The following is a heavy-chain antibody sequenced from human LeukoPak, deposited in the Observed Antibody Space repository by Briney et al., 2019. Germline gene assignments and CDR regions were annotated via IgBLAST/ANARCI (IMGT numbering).Heavy chain of an antibody. V-gene: IGHV3-7*01. CDR3: TGERVESGFDI. Sequence: HPGGSLRLSCAASGFTFSSYWMHWVRQAPGQRLEWVANINQDGSTKQYVGSLKGRFTIFRDNAKNSLYLQMNSLRVDDTAVYYCTGERVESGFDIWGQGTLVTVSS. D-gene: IGHD1-26*01. CDR2: INQDGSTK. CDR1: GFTFSSYW. J-gene: IGHJ3*02.